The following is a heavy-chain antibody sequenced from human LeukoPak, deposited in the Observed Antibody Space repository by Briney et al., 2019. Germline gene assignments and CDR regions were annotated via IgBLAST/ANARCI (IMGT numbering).Heavy chain of an antibody. J-gene: IGHJ4*02. D-gene: IGHD5-12*01. CDR1: GGSISSYY. Sequence: SETLSLICTVSGGSISSYYWSWIRQPPGKGLEWIGYIYYSGSTNYNPSLKSRVTISVDTSKNQFSLKLSSVTAADTAVYYCARGYRGFDYWGQGTLVTVSS. CDR2: IYYSGST. CDR3: ARGYRGFDY. V-gene: IGHV4-59*01.